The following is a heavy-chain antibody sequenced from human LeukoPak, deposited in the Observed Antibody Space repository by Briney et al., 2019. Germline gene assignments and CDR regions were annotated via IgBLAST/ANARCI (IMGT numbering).Heavy chain of an antibody. V-gene: IGHV4-39*01. D-gene: IGHD2-2*01. CDR2: IYYSGST. Sequence: SETLSLTCTVSGGYLSSSSYYWGWIRQPPGTGLEWIGSIYYSGSTYYNPSLKSRVTISVDTSKNQFSLKLSSVTAADTAVYYCAGPSPAAGWFDPWGQGTLVTVSS. CDR3: AGPSPAAGWFDP. J-gene: IGHJ5*02. CDR1: GGYLSSSSYY.